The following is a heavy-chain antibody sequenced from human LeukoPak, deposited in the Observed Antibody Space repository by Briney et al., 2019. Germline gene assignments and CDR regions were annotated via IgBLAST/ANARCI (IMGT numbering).Heavy chain of an antibody. J-gene: IGHJ3*02. D-gene: IGHD5-24*01. Sequence: PSETLSLTCTVSGGSISSYYWSWIRQPPGEGLEWIGYIYYSGSTNYNPSLKSRVTISVDTSKNQFSLKLSSVTAADTAVYYCARDLRGRDGYNKFDAFDIWGQGTMVTVSS. V-gene: IGHV4-59*01. CDR2: IYYSGST. CDR1: GGSISSYY. CDR3: ARDLRGRDGYNKFDAFDI.